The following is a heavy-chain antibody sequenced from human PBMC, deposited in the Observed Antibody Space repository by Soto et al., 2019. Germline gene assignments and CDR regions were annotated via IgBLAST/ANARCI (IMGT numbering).Heavy chain of an antibody. J-gene: IGHJ6*02. CDR1: GFTFSSYA. D-gene: IGHD3-3*01. CDR3: AKDFSRDYYYGMDV. CDR2: ISGSGGRT. V-gene: IGHV3-23*01. Sequence: GGSLRLSCAASGFTFSSYAMSWVRQAPGKGLEWVSGISGSGGRTYYADSVKGRFTISRDNSKNTLFLQMNSLRAEDTVVYYCAKDFSRDYYYGMDVWGQGTTVTVSS.